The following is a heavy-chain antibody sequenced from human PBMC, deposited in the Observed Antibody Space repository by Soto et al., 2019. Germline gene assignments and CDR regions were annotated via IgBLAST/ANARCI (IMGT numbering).Heavy chain of an antibody. Sequence: QVQLVESGGGVVQPGRSLRLSCAASGFTFSSYGMHWVRQAPGKGLGWVAVLAYEGSKKYYADSVKGPFTISRDKSKNTLELQMNSLRAEHTAMYYCAKDTAPEAVTAPSDYWGQGTLVTVSS. CDR2: LAYEGSKK. J-gene: IGHJ4*02. D-gene: IGHD2-21*02. CDR1: GFTFSSYG. V-gene: IGHV3-30*18. CDR3: AKDTAPEAVTAPSDY.